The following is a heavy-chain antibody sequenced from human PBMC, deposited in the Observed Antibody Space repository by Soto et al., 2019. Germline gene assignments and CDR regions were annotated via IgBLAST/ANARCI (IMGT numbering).Heavy chain of an antibody. CDR3: AREVKYYYDSSGYLSHAFDI. J-gene: IGHJ3*02. Sequence: SETLSLTCTVSGGSISSGDYYWSWIRQHPGKGLEWIGYIYYSGSTYYNPSLKSRVTISVDTSKNQFSLKLSSVTAADTAVYYCAREVKYYYDSSGYLSHAFDIWGQGTMVTVSS. CDR2: IYYSGST. D-gene: IGHD3-22*01. CDR1: GGSISSGDYY. V-gene: IGHV4-31*03.